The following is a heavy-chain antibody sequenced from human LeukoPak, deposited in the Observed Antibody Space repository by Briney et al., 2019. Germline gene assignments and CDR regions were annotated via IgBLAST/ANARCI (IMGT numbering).Heavy chain of an antibody. V-gene: IGHV5-51*01. CDR2: IYPGDSDT. Sequence: GESLKISCKGSGYIFTSYWIGWVRQMPGKGLEWMGTIYPGDSDTRYSPSFQGQVTISADKSISTAYLQWSSLKASDTAMYYCACSPTVRGTYFDYWGQGTLVTVSS. J-gene: IGHJ4*02. CDR1: GYIFTSYW. D-gene: IGHD4-17*01. CDR3: ACSPTVRGTYFDY.